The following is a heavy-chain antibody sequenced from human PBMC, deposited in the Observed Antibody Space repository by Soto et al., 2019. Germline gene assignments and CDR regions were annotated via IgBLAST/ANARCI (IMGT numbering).Heavy chain of an antibody. Sequence: GASVKVSCKASGYTFTSYAMHWVRQAPGQRLEWMGWINAGNGNTKYSQKFQGRVTITRDTSASTAYMELSSLRSEDTAVYYCARARPTYYRSPAYWGQGTLVTVSS. V-gene: IGHV1-3*01. CDR2: INAGNGNT. D-gene: IGHD3-10*01. CDR1: GYTFTSYA. J-gene: IGHJ4*02. CDR3: ARARPTYYRSPAY.